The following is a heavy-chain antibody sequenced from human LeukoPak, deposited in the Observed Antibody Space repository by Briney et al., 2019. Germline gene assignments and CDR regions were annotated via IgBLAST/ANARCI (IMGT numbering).Heavy chain of an antibody. CDR2: IYYSGST. CDR1: GGSISSYY. CDR3: ARLSRGYSSGWFDY. V-gene: IGHV4-59*08. D-gene: IGHD6-19*01. J-gene: IGHJ4*02. Sequence: SETLSLTCTVSGGSISSYYWSWVRQPPGKGLEWIGYIYYSGSTNYNPSLKSRVTISVDTSKNQFSLKLSSVTAADTAVYYCARLSRGYSSGWFDYWGQGTLVTVS.